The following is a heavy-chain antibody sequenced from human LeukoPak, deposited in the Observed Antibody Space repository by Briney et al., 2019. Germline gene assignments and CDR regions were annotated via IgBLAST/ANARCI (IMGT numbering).Heavy chain of an antibody. CDR2: IYYSGST. V-gene: IGHV4-59*01. CDR3: ARGLIVATIYGFYVFDP. CDR1: GGSISSYY. J-gene: IGHJ5*02. Sequence: PSETLSLTCTVSGGSISSYYWSWIRQPPGKGLEWIGYIYYSGSTNYNPSLKSRVTISVDTSKNQFSLKLSSVTAADTAVYYCARGLIVATIYGFYVFDPWGQGTLVTVSS. D-gene: IGHD5-12*01.